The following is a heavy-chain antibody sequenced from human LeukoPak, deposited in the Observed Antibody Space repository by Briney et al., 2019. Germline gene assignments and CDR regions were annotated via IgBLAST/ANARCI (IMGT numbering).Heavy chain of an antibody. J-gene: IGHJ4*02. V-gene: IGHV5-51*01. Sequence: GESLKISCKGSGYSFTTYWVAWVRQMPGKGLEWMGIIYPGDSDTKYSPSFQGQVTISADKSISTAFLQWSSLKASDTAMYCCASATGSYSYFDYWGQGTLVTVSS. D-gene: IGHD1-26*01. CDR1: GYSFTTYW. CDR3: ASATGSYSYFDY. CDR2: IYPGDSDT.